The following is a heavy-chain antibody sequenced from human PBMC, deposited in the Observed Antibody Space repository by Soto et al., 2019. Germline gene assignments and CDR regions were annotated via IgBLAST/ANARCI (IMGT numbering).Heavy chain of an antibody. CDR1: GFTFTSYG. J-gene: IGHJ6*02. D-gene: IGHD6-13*01. V-gene: IGHV3-33*01. CDR2: IWYDGSNK. Sequence: GGSLRLSCAASGFTFTSYGMHWVRQAPGKGLEWVAVIWYDGSNKYYADSVKGRFTISRDNSKNTLYLQMNSLIAEDTAVYYCARDSAAAGTTYDYGMDVWGQGTTVTVSS. CDR3: ARDSAAAGTTYDYGMDV.